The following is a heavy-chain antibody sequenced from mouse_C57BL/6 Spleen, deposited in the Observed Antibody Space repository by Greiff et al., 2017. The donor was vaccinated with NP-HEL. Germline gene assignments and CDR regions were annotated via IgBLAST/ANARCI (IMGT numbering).Heavy chain of an antibody. CDR1: GYTFTDYY. J-gene: IGHJ3*01. Sequence: EVQLQQSGPELVKPGASVKISCKASGYTFTDYYMNWVKQSHGKSLEWIGDINPNNGGTSYNQKFKGKATLTVDKSSSTAYMELRSLTSEDSAVYYCASAGHGFAYWGQGTLVTVSA. V-gene: IGHV1-26*01. CDR3: ASAGHGFAY. CDR2: INPNNGGT.